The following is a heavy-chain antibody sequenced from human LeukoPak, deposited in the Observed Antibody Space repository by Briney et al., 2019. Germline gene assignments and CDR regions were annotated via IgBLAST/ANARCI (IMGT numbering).Heavy chain of an antibody. D-gene: IGHD5-18*01. J-gene: IGHJ6*02. CDR1: GFTVSSNY. CDR2: IYSGGST. V-gene: IGHV3-66*01. Sequence: QTGGSLRLSCAASGFTVSSNYMSWVRQAPGKGLEWVSVIYSGGSTYYADSVKGRFTISRDNSKNTLYLQMNSLRAEDTAVYYCASTLAPGYSYGWESYYYYYGMDVWGQGTTVTVSS. CDR3: ASTLAPGYSYGWESYYYYYGMDV.